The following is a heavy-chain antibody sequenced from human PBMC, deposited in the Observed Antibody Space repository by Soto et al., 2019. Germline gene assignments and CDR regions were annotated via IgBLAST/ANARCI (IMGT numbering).Heavy chain of an antibody. Sequence: QLQLVESGGGLVKPGGSLRLSCAASGFTFNDFYMIWFRQAPGRGLEWLAYINNRGDDIYYADSVRGRFTISRDNGKKSLGLQMNSLRVEDTALYFCARAMSYGDFGRNWFDPWGQGTPVTVSA. CDR1: GFTFNDFY. V-gene: IGHV3-11*01. CDR3: ARAMSYGDFGRNWFDP. CDR2: INNRGDDI. J-gene: IGHJ5*02. D-gene: IGHD2-21*02.